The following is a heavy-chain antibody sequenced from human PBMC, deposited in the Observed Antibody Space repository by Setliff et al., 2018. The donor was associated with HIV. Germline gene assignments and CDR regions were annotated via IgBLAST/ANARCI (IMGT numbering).Heavy chain of an antibody. J-gene: IGHJ4*02. D-gene: IGHD3-16*01. CDR1: GFISSSYE. CDR2: ISSSGSSI. V-gene: IGHV3-48*03. CDR3: VRWGLPYGIDA. Sequence: GGSLRLSCAASGFISSSYEMNWVRQAPGKGLEWVSYISSSGSSIYYADSVKGRFTISRDNAKDSLYLQMHSLRAEDTAVYYCVRWGLPYGIDAWGQGTLVTVSS.